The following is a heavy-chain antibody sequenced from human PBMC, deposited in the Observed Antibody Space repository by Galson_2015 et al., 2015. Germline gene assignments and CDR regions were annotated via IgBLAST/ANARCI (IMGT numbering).Heavy chain of an antibody. CDR2: ISYDGSNK. V-gene: IGHV3-30-3*01. D-gene: IGHD3-22*01. Sequence: SLRLSCAASGFTFSSYAMHWVRQAPGKGLEWVAVISYDGSNKYYADSVKGRFTISRDNSKNTLYLQMNSLRAEDTAVYYCARDSGLYYDSSGYYPEYFQHWGQGTLVTVSS. CDR3: ARDSGLYYDSSGYYPEYFQH. J-gene: IGHJ1*01. CDR1: GFTFSSYA.